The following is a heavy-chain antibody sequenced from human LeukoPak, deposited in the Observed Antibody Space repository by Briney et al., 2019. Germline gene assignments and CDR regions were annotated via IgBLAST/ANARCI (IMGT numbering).Heavy chain of an antibody. Sequence: GGSLRLSCAASGFTFSSYSMNWVRQAPGKGLEWVSYISSSSSAIYYADSVKGRFTISRDNAKNSLYLQMNSLRAEDTAVYYCARDPLDYGEIEGAYYFDYWGQGTLVTVSS. CDR1: GFTFSSYS. J-gene: IGHJ4*02. D-gene: IGHD4-17*01. V-gene: IGHV3-48*04. CDR3: ARDPLDYGEIEGAYYFDY. CDR2: ISSSSSAI.